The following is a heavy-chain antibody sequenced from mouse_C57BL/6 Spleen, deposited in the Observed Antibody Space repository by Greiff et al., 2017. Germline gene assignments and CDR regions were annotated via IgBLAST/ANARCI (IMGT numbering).Heavy chain of an antibody. Sequence: VQLKESGPGMVKPSQSLSLTCTVTGYSITSGYDWHWIRHFPGNKLEWMGYISYSGSTNYNPSLKSRISITHDTSKNHFFLKLNSVTTEDTATYYCARYDYDNYAMDYWGQGTSVTVSS. CDR2: ISYSGST. CDR1: GYSITSGYD. V-gene: IGHV3-1*01. D-gene: IGHD2-4*01. J-gene: IGHJ4*01. CDR3: ARYDYDNYAMDY.